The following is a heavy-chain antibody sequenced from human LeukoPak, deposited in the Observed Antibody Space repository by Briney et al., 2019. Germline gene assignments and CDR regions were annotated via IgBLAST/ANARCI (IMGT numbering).Heavy chain of an antibody. CDR3: AKKWLEDAFDI. J-gene: IGHJ3*02. D-gene: IGHD3-22*01. Sequence: GASVKVSCKASGGTFSSYTISWVRQAPGQGPEWMGRIIPILGIANYAQKFQGRVTITADESTSTAYMELSSLRSEDTAVYYCAKKWLEDAFDIWGQGTMVTVSS. CDR2: IIPILGIA. CDR1: GGTFSSYT. V-gene: IGHV1-69*02.